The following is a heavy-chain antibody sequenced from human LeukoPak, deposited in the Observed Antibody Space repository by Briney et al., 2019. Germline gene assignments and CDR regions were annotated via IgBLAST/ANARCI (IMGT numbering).Heavy chain of an antibody. D-gene: IGHD5-24*01. CDR3: ARDYGYEIDY. Sequence: GGSLRLSCAASGFTFSSYSMNWVRQAPGKGLEWVSSISSSSTYADSVRGRFTISRDSAKNSLYLQMNSLRVEDTAVYYCARDYGYEIDYWGQGTLVTVSS. CDR2: ISSSST. J-gene: IGHJ4*02. V-gene: IGHV3-21*01. CDR1: GFTFSSYS.